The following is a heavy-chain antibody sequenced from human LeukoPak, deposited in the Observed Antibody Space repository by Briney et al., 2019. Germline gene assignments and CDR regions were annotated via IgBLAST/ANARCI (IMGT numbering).Heavy chain of an antibody. CDR1: GFTFSSYS. J-gene: IGHJ3*02. Sequence: GGSLRLSCAASGFTFSSYSMNWVRQAPGKGLEWVSSISSSSSYIYYADSVKGRFTISRDNAKNSLYLQMNGLRVEDTAVYYCAREKDYTRDAFDIWGQGTVVTVSS. CDR3: AREKDYTRDAFDI. D-gene: IGHD4-11*01. V-gene: IGHV3-21*01. CDR2: ISSSSSYI.